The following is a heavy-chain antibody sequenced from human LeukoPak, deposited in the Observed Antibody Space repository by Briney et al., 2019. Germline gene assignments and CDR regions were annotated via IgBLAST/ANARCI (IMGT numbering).Heavy chain of an antibody. CDR1: GFTFSSYT. CDR2: ISSSSSYI. CDR3: ARSVVAATETFDY. Sequence: TPGGSLRLSCAASGFTFSSYTMNWVRQAPGKGLEWVSAISSSSSYIYYADSVKGRFTISRHNAKRSLYLQMNSLRAEDTAVYYCARSVVAATETFDYWGQGTLVTVSS. D-gene: IGHD2-15*01. J-gene: IGHJ4*02. V-gene: IGHV3-21*01.